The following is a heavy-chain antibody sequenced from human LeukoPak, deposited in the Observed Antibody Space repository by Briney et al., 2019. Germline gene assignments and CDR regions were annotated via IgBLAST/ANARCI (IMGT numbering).Heavy chain of an antibody. D-gene: IGHD5-18*01. CDR2: IYYSGST. CDR1: GGSISSYY. V-gene: IGHV4-59*12. CDR3: AREQLSTGWFDP. J-gene: IGHJ5*02. Sequence: SETLSLTCTVSGGSISSYYWSWIRQPPGEGLEWIGYIYYSGSTNYNPSLKSRVTISLDTSKNQFSLKLSSVTAADTAVYYCAREQLSTGWFDPWGQGTLVTVSS.